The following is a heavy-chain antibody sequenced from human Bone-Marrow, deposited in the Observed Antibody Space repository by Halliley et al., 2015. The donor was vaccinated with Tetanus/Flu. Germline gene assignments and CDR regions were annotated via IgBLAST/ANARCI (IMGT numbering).Heavy chain of an antibody. CDR3: AVYYGDYEGGYFNY. CDR1: GFSFSTSGLG. V-gene: IGHV2-5*02. J-gene: IGHJ4*02. Sequence: LVKPSQTLTLTCTYSGFSFSTSGLGVGWIRQPPGKALEWLAVIYWDDDNRYSPSLKRSLTITRDTSKNQVVLTMTNMDPVDTATYYGAVYYGDYEGGYFNYWGQGTLVTVSS. D-gene: IGHD4-17*01. CDR2: IYWDDDN.